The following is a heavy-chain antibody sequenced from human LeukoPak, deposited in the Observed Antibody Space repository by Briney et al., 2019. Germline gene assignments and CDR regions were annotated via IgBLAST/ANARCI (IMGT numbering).Heavy chain of an antibody. CDR2: IYYSGST. CDR1: DGSFSGYY. D-gene: IGHD3-9*01. CDR3: ARLTGYSSESWFDP. V-gene: IGHV4-59*01. J-gene: IGHJ5*02. Sequence: SETLSLTCAVYDGSFSGYYWNWIRQPPGKGLEWIGYIYYSGSTNYNPSLKSRVTISVDTSKNQFSLKLRSVTAADTAVYYCARLTGYSSESWFDPWGQGTLVTVSS.